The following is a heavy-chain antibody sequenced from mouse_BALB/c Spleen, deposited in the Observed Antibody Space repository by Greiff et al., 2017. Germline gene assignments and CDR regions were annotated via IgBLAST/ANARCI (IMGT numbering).Heavy chain of an antibody. Sequence: DVLLVESGGGLVKPGGSLKLSCAASGFTFSDYYMYWVRQTPEKRLEWVATISDGGSYTYYPDSVKGRFTISRDNAKNNLYLQMSSLKSEDTAMYCCARAGDDYDYAMDYWGQGTSVTVSS. CDR1: GFTFSDYY. CDR3: ARAGDDYDYAMDY. CDR2: ISDGGSYT. D-gene: IGHD2-4*01. J-gene: IGHJ4*01. V-gene: IGHV5-4*02.